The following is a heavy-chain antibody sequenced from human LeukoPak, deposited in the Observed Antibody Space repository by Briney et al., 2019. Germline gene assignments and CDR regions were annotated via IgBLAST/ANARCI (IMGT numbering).Heavy chain of an antibody. CDR3: ARLQGMVRGVIDY. CDR1: GGSISSSSYY. D-gene: IGHD3-10*01. Sequence: SETLPLTWTVSGGSISSSSYYWGWIRQPPGKGLEWIGSIYYSGSTYYNPSLKSRVTISVDTSKNQFSLKLSSVTAADTAVYYCARLQGMVRGVIDYWGQGTLVTVSS. J-gene: IGHJ4*02. CDR2: IYYSGST. V-gene: IGHV4-39*01.